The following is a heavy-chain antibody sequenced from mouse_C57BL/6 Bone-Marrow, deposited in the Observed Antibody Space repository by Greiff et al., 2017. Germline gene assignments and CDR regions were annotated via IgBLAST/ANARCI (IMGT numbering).Heavy chain of an antibody. CDR3: AEGGAPAWFAY. CDR2: IHPNSGST. Sequence: QVQLQQSGAELVKPGASVKMSCKASGYTFTSYWITWVKQRPGHGLEWIGMIHPNSGSTNYKEKFKSKATMTVDKSSSAAYMQLSSLTSEDSAVYYCAEGGAPAWFAYWGQGTLVTVSA. V-gene: IGHV1-64*01. CDR1: GYTFTSYW. J-gene: IGHJ3*01.